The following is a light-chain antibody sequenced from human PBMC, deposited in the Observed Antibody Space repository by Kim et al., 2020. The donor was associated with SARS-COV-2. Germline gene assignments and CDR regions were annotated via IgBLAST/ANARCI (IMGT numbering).Light chain of an antibody. V-gene: IGKV1-27*01. CDR3: QQYKSTPHT. CDR1: QDISNY. CDR2: AAS. Sequence: IQMTQSPSSLSASVGDRVTITCRARQDISNYLAWYQQKPGEAPKLLIYAASALESGVPSQFSGSGSGTDFTLTINSLQPEDVATYFCQQYKSTPHTFGQGTKREIK. J-gene: IGKJ2*01.